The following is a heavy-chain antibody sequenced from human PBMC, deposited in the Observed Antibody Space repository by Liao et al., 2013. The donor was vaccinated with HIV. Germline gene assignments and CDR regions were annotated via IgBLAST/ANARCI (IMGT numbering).Heavy chain of an antibody. CDR3: ARDRYYDSSGHLIDY. Sequence: QVQLQESGSGLVKPSETLSLTCTVSGGSISSYYWSWIRQPPGKGLEWIGRIYTSGSTNYNPSLKSRVTISVDTSKNQFSLKLSSVTAADTAVYYCARDRYYDSSGHLIDYWGQGTLVTVSS. CDR1: GGSISSYY. CDR2: IYTSGST. D-gene: IGHD3-22*01. J-gene: IGHJ4*02. V-gene: IGHV4-4*08.